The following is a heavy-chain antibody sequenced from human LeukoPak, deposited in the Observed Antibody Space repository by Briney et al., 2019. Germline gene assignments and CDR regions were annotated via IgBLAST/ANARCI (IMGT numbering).Heavy chain of an antibody. CDR2: INAGNGNT. Sequence: ASVKVSCKASGYTFTSYAMHWVRQAPGQRLEWMGWINAGNGNTKYSQKFQGRVTITRDTSASTAYMELSSLRSEDTAVYYCARGFPLGSGSYHEVSNYYFDYWGQGTLVTVSS. CDR1: GYTFTSYA. V-gene: IGHV1-3*01. J-gene: IGHJ4*02. D-gene: IGHD1-26*01. CDR3: ARGFPLGSGSYHEVSNYYFDY.